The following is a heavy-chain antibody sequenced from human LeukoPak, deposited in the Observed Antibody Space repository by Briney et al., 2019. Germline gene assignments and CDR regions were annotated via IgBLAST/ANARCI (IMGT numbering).Heavy chain of an antibody. CDR3: VGATGFDY. J-gene: IGHJ4*02. Sequence: ASVKVSCKASGCTFTGYHMHWVRQAPGQGLEWMGRINPNSGDTNYAQKFQGRVTMTRNTSISTAYMELSSLRSEDTAVYYCVGATGFDYWGQGTLVTVSS. CDR2: INPNSGDT. V-gene: IGHV1-2*06. D-gene: IGHD1-14*01. CDR1: GCTFTGYH.